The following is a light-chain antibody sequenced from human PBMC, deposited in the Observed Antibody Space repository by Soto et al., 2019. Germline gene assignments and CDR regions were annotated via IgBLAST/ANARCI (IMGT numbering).Light chain of an antibody. CDR2: GNS. CDR3: QSYDSSLSGSVV. J-gene: IGLJ2*01. Sequence: QSVMTQPPSVSGAPGQRVTISCTGGSSNIGAGYDVHWYQQLPGTAPKLLIYGNSNRPSGVPDRFSGSKSGTSASLAITGLQAEDEADYYFQSYDSSLSGSVVFGGGTKLTVL. CDR1: SSNIGAGYD. V-gene: IGLV1-40*01.